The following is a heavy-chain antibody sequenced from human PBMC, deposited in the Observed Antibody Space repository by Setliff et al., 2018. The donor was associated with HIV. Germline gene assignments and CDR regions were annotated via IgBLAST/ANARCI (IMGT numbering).Heavy chain of an antibody. J-gene: IGHJ5*02. D-gene: IGHD5-12*01. CDR1: GGSISSSSYY. CDR3: ARTWWLRSNWFDP. Sequence: PSETLSLTCTVSGGSISSSSYYWGWIWQPPGKGLEWIGYIYYSGSTNYNPSFKSRVTIPLDTSKNQFSLKLSSVTAADTAVYYCARTWWLRSNWFDPWGQGTLVTVSS. CDR2: IYYSGST. V-gene: IGHV4-61*05.